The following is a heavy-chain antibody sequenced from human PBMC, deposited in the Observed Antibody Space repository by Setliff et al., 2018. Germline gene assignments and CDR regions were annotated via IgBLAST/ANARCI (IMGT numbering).Heavy chain of an antibody. Sequence: PGGSLRFSCAASGFTFSSYGMHWVRQAPGKGLEWVAFIRYDGSNKYYADSVKGRFTISRDNSKNTLYLQMNSLRAEDTAVYYCAKYGDSHGSPPYWGQGTLVTVSS. CDR2: IRYDGSNK. D-gene: IGHD4-17*01. J-gene: IGHJ4*02. V-gene: IGHV3-30*02. CDR3: AKYGDSHGSPPY. CDR1: GFTFSSYG.